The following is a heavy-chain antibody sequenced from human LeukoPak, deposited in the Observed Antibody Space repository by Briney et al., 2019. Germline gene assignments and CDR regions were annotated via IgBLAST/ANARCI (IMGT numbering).Heavy chain of an antibody. Sequence: SETLSLTCTVSGGSISSYYWSWIRQPPGKGLEWIGYIYYSGSTNCNPSLKSRVTISVDTSKNQFSLKLSSVTAADTAVYYCARGYYDILTGSTAYYYYYMDVWGKGTTVTISS. J-gene: IGHJ6*03. CDR3: ARGYYDILTGSTAYYYYYMDV. D-gene: IGHD3-9*01. CDR1: GGSISSYY. CDR2: IYYSGST. V-gene: IGHV4-59*01.